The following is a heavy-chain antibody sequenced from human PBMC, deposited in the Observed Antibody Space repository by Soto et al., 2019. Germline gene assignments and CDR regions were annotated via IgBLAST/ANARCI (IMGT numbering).Heavy chain of an antibody. V-gene: IGHV3-74*01. J-gene: IGHJ4*02. CDR1: GFTFRNYW. Sequence: EVQLVESGGGLVQPGGSLRLSCAGSGFTFRNYWMHWVRQAPGKGLEWVSRMAHDGPTDYADSVRGRFTISRDNAENKRYLQMNSLRPDDTAVYYCVRDSHGDYWGQGTLVTVSS. CDR3: VRDSHGDY. CDR2: MAHDGPT.